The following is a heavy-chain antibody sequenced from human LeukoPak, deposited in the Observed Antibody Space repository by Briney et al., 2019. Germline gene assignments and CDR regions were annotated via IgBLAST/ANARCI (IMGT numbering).Heavy chain of an antibody. CDR1: GGSISGYY. D-gene: IGHD1-7*01. V-gene: IGHV4-4*07. J-gene: IGHJ3*02. CDR3: ARLITGTTTAFDI. Sequence: SETLSLTYSVSGGSISGYYCNWIRQHAGKGLEWIGRVYTSGSTHYNPSLKTRLTMSVDTSKNQFSLKLSSVTAADTAVYYCARLITGTTTAFDIWGQGTMVTVSS. CDR2: VYTSGST.